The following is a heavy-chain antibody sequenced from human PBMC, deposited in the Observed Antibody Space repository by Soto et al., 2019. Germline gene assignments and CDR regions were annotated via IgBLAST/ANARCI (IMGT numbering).Heavy chain of an antibody. Sequence: EVQLVESGGGLVKPGGSLRLSCAASGFTFSNAWMSWVRQAPGKGLEWVGRIKSKTDGGTIDYAAPVKGRFTISRDDSKNTLYLQMNSLKTEDTAVYYCTTRGYSAYELNYWGQGTLVTVSS. CDR1: GFTFSNAW. D-gene: IGHD5-12*01. CDR3: TTRGYSAYELNY. CDR2: IKSKTDGGTI. J-gene: IGHJ4*02. V-gene: IGHV3-15*01.